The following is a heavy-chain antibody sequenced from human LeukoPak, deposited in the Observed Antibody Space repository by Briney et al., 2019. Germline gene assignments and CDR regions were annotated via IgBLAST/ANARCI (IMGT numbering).Heavy chain of an antibody. V-gene: IGHV7-4-1*02. CDR2: INTNTGNP. Sequence: ASVKVSCKASGYTFTSYAMNWVRQAPGQGLEWVGWINTNTGNPTYAQGFTGRFVFSLDTSVSTAYLQISSLKAEDTAVYYCARADSSSWYDPDFDYWGQGTLVTVSS. CDR3: ARADSSSWYDPDFDY. J-gene: IGHJ4*02. D-gene: IGHD6-13*01. CDR1: GYTFTSYA.